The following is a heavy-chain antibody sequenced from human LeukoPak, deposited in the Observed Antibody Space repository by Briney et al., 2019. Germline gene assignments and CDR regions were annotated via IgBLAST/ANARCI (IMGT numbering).Heavy chain of an antibody. Sequence: SETLSLTCTVSGYSISSGYYWGWIRQPPGKGLEWIGSIYHSGSTYYNPSLKSRVTISVDTSKNQFSLKLSSVTAADTAVYYCAREGVDSGWFDPWGQGTLVTVSS. V-gene: IGHV4-38-2*02. CDR1: GYSISSGYY. J-gene: IGHJ5*02. D-gene: IGHD3-10*01. CDR3: AREGVDSGWFDP. CDR2: IYHSGST.